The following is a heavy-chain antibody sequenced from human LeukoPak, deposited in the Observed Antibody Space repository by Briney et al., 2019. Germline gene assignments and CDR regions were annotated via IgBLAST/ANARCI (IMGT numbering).Heavy chain of an antibody. V-gene: IGHV4-38-2*02. CDR1: GYSISSGYY. CDR2: IYYSGST. CDR3: AGARLGYSSSSGGAFDI. J-gene: IGHJ3*02. Sequence: PSETLSLTCTVSGYSISSGYYWGWIRQPPGKGLEWIGSIYYSGSTYYNPSLKSRVTISVDTSKNQFSLKLSSVTAADTAVYYCAGARLGYSSSSGGAFDIWGQGTMVTVSS. D-gene: IGHD6-6*01.